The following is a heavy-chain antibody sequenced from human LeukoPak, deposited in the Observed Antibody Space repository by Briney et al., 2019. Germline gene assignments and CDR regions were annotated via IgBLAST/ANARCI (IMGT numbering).Heavy chain of an antibody. CDR1: GFTFSSYC. D-gene: IGHD3-22*01. CDR3: ARGGKDDSSGYYVYFDY. V-gene: IGHV3-30*03. J-gene: IGHJ4*02. Sequence: GGSLRLSCAASGFTFSSYCMHWVRQAPGKGLEWVAVISYDGSNKYYADSVKGRFTISRDNSKNTLYLQMNSLRAEDTAVYYCARGGKDDSSGYYVYFDYWGQGTLVTVSS. CDR2: ISYDGSNK.